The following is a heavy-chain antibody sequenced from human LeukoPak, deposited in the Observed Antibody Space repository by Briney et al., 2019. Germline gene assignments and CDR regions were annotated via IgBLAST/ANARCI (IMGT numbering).Heavy chain of an antibody. D-gene: IGHD3-16*01. CDR3: ARAYYDTSSNYIDY. CDR2: INPNSGGA. Sequence: ASVKVSCKASGYSFIGYYMHWVRQAPGQGLEWVGWINPNSGGAIYGQKFQGRVTMTRDTSITTVYMELSSLKFDDTAVYYCARAYYDTSSNYIDYWGQGTLVTVSS. CDR1: GYSFIGYY. V-gene: IGHV1-2*02. J-gene: IGHJ4*02.